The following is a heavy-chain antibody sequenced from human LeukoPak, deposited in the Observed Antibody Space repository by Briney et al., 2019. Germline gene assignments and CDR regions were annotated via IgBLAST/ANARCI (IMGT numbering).Heavy chain of an antibody. V-gene: IGHV3-23*01. D-gene: IGHD2-21*01. J-gene: IGHJ4*02. CDR2: IWGSGGST. CDR3: AKFLPTHIVVANYYFDY. CDR1: GFNFSSLA. Sequence: GGSLRLSCAALGFNFSSLAMSWVPQAPGEGLEWVLAIWGSGGSTYYADSVKGRFTISRDNSKNTLYLQMNSLRAEDTAVYYCAKFLPTHIVVANYYFDYWGQGTLVTVSS.